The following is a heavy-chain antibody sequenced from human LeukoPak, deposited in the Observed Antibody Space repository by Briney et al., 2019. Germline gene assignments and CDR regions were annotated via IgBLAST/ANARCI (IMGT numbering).Heavy chain of an antibody. CDR1: GFTFSSYS. V-gene: IGHV3-21*04. CDR3: ARWKITMIVVAYGGYFDY. CDR2: ISSSGSTI. Sequence: PGGSLRLSCTASGFTFSSYSMNWVRQAPGKGLEWVSSISSSGSTIYYADSVKGRFTISRDNAKNSLYLQMNSLRAEDTAVYYCARWKITMIVVAYGGYFDYWGQGTLVTVSS. D-gene: IGHD3-22*01. J-gene: IGHJ4*02.